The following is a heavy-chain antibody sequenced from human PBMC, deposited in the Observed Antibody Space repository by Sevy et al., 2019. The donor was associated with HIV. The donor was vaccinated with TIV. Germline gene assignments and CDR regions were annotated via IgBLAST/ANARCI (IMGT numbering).Heavy chain of an antibody. V-gene: IGHV3-9*01. CDR3: AKADGDTSGYYGLGGS. D-gene: IGHD3-22*01. CDR1: GFAFDDYA. Sequence: GGSLRLSCAASGFAFDDYAMHWVRQAPGKGLEWVSGISWNSNSVAYADSVKGRFTMSRDNAKNSLYLQMNSLRPADTALSYCAKADGDTSGYYGLGGSWGQGTLVTVSS. CDR2: ISWNSNSV. J-gene: IGHJ4*02.